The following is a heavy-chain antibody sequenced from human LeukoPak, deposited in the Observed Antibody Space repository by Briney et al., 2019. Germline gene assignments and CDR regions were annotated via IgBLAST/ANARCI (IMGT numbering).Heavy chain of an antibody. CDR3: ARLGLYDGYTHDS. D-gene: IGHD5-24*01. CDR2: TYYGGTT. V-gene: IGHV4-59*08. Sequence: PSETLSLTCSASGASVTGTYWSWVRQTPGKGLEWIAYTYYGGTTEYNPSLKSRATISVDTSKNHFSLDLRSVPAADTAVYFCARLGLYDGYTHDSWGQGTLVTVSS. CDR1: GASVTGTY. J-gene: IGHJ4*02.